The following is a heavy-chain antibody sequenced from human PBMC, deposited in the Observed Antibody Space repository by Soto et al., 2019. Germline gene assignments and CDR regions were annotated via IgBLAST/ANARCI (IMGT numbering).Heavy chain of an antibody. D-gene: IGHD2-21*02. CDR3: AGAFCGGDCSLTDY. CDR2: INAGNGYT. J-gene: IGHJ4*02. V-gene: IGHV1-3*01. Sequence: ASVKVSCKTSGYTFTTSAMHWVRQAPGQRLEWMGYINAGNGYTKYSQKFQGRVTITRDTSASTVYMEVSSLKFEDTAVYYCAGAFCGGDCSLTDYGGEGPLAPVPS. CDR1: GYTFTTSA.